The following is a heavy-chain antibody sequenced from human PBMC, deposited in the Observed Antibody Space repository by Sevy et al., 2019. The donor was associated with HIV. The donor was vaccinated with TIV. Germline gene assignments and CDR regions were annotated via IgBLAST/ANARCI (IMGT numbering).Heavy chain of an antibody. V-gene: IGHV3-15*01. Sequence: GGSLRLSCAASGFTFSNAWMSWVRQAPGKGLEWVGGIKSKTDGGTTDYAAPVKGRFTISRDDSKNTLYLQMNSLKTEDTAVYYCTTPIVGAADDAFDIWGQGTMVTVSS. D-gene: IGHD1-26*01. J-gene: IGHJ3*02. CDR3: TTPIVGAADDAFDI. CDR1: GFTFSNAW. CDR2: IKSKTDGGTT.